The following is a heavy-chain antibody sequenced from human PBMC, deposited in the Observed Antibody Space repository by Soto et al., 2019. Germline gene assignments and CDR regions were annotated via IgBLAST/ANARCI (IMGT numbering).Heavy chain of an antibody. V-gene: IGHV3-23*01. CDR1: GFTFSSFA. D-gene: IGHD3-3*01. J-gene: IGHJ4*02. CDR2: ISGSGGST. CDR3: AKDLVGITTDFFDY. Sequence: GGSLRLSCVVSGFTFSSFAMTWVRQAPGKGLEWVSSISGSGGSTFYADSVSGRFTISRDNSKNTLYLQMNSLRAEDTAVYHCAKDLVGITTDFFDYWGLGTLVTVS.